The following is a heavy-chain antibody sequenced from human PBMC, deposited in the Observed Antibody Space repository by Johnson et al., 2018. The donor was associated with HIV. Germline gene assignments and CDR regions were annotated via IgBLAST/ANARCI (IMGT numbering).Heavy chain of an antibody. Sequence: VQLVESGGGLVQPGGSLRLSCAASGLIFSRSWIHWVRQAPGKGLVWVSRTNSDGSTTNYADSVQGRFTISRDNAKNSLYLQLNSLRADDTAVYYCARDCTGGVCLNDAFDIWGQGTMVTVSS. D-gene: IGHD2-8*02. CDR2: TNSDGSTT. V-gene: IGHV3-74*01. J-gene: IGHJ3*02. CDR1: GLIFSRSW. CDR3: ARDCTGGVCLNDAFDI.